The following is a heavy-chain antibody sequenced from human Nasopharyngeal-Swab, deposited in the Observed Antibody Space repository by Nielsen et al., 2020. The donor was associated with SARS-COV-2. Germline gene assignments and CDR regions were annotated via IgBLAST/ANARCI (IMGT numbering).Heavy chain of an antibody. CDR1: GYTLTSYG. J-gene: IGHJ5*02. CDR3: ARDDFWSGYPLYNWFDP. D-gene: IGHD3-3*01. V-gene: IGHV1-18*01. CDR2: ISAYNGNT. Sequence: ASVTVSCKASGYTLTSYGISWVRQAPGQGLEWMGGISAYNGNTNYAQKLQGRVTMTTDTSTSTAYMELRSLRSDDTAVYYCARDDFWSGYPLYNWFDPWGQGTLVTVSS.